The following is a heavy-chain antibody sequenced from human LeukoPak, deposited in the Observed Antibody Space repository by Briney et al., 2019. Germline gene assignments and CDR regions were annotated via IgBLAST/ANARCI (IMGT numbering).Heavy chain of an antibody. CDR1: GGSICSSNW. CDR2: IYHSGST. CDR3: AKRNADSSSWSPNGAFDI. J-gene: IGHJ3*02. V-gene: IGHV4-4*02. D-gene: IGHD6-13*01. Sequence: PSGTLSLTCAVSGGSICSSNWWSWVRQPPGEGLEWIGEIYHSGSTNYNSSLKSRVTISTDKSKNQFSLKLSSVIAADTAVYYCAKRNADSSSWSPNGAFDIWGQGTMVTVSS.